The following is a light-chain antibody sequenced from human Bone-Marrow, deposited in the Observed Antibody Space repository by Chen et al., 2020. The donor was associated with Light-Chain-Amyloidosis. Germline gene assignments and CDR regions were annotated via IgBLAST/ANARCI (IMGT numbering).Light chain of an antibody. CDR2: EVS. Sequence: QSALTQPASVSDSPGQSITISCTETSSDIGGCDQVSWYQQHPGKAPKLIISEVSSRPSGVSHRFSGSKSDNTASLTISGLQPEDEADYYCSSCSSSSTAFVFGTGTKVTVL. CDR3: SSCSSSSTAFV. CDR1: SSDIGGCDQ. J-gene: IGLJ1*01. V-gene: IGLV2-14*01.